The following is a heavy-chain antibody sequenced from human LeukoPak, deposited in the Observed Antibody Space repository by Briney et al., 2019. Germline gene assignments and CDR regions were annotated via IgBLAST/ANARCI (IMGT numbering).Heavy chain of an antibody. CDR3: AKAFGWELTGSVDY. J-gene: IGHJ4*02. CDR2: ISYDGSNK. CDR1: GFTFSSHG. Sequence: GGSLRLSCAASGFTFSSHGIHWVRQAPGKGLEWVAVISYDGSNKYYADSVKGRFTISRDNSKNTLYLQMNSLRPEDTAVYYCAKAFGWELTGSVDYWGQGTLVTVSS. V-gene: IGHV3-30*18. D-gene: IGHD1-26*01.